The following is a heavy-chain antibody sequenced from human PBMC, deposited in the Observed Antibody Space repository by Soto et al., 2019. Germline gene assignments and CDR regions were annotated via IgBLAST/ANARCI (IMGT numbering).Heavy chain of an antibody. CDR1: GFAFRSYN. D-gene: IGHD2-15*01. CDR3: ASATVVAATFDF. V-gene: IGHV3-21*01. CDR2: ISSGSSSI. Sequence: GGSLRLSCAAFGFAFRSYNMNWVRQAPGKGLEWVASISSGSSSIYYADSVKGRFTISRDNAKNSLFLQMDSLRAEDSAVYYCASATVVAATFDFWGQGTLVTVSS. J-gene: IGHJ4*02.